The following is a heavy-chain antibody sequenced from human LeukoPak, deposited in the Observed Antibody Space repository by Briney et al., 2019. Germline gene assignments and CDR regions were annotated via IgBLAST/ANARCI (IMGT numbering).Heavy chain of an antibody. D-gene: IGHD1-26*01. CDR1: GFTFSDYY. Sequence: PGGSLRLSCAASGFTFSDYYMSWVRQAPGKGLEWVANIKQDGSEKYYVDSVKGRFTISRDNAKNSLYLQMNSLRAEDTAVYYCAREKSGSYFPWGQGTLVTVSS. J-gene: IGHJ5*02. CDR3: AREKSGSYFP. V-gene: IGHV3-7*01. CDR2: IKQDGSEK.